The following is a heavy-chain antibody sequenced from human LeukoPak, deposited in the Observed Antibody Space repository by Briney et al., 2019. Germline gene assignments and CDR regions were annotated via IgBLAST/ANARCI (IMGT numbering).Heavy chain of an antibody. J-gene: IGHJ4*02. D-gene: IGHD4-17*01. CDR1: GFTFSSYA. V-gene: IGHV3-30-3*01. CDR3: ARAPNGDLYYFDY. Sequence: QPGGSLRLSCAASGFTFSSYAMHWVRQAPGKGLEWVAVISYDGSNKYYADSVKGRFTISRDNSKNTLYLQMNSLRAEDTAVYYCARAPNGDLYYFDYWGQGTLVTVSS. CDR2: ISYDGSNK.